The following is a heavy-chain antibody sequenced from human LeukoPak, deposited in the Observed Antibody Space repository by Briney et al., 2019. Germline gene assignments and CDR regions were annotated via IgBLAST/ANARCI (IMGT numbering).Heavy chain of an antibody. D-gene: IGHD5-12*01. CDR3: AKGGGYEAQYYYYYLDV. J-gene: IGHJ6*03. Sequence: GRSLRLSCAASGFTFSSYAMHWVRQAPGKGLEWVAVISYDGSNKYYADSVKGRFTISRDNSKNTLYLQMKSLRAEDTAVYYCAKGGGYEAQYYYYYLDVWGKGTTVTISS. CDR1: GFTFSSYA. CDR2: ISYDGSNK. V-gene: IGHV3-30*04.